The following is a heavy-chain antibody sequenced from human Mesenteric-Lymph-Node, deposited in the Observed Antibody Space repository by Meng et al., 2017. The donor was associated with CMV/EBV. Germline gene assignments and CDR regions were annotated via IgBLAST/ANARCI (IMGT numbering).Heavy chain of an antibody. Sequence: SCKASGYTFPSYGISWVRQAPGQGLEWMGWISAYNGNTNYAQKLQGRVTMTTDTSTSTAYMELRSLRSDDTAVYYCARAVVAAAEWGYWGQGTLVTVSS. D-gene: IGHD6-13*01. V-gene: IGHV1-18*01. J-gene: IGHJ4*02. CDR2: ISAYNGNT. CDR1: GYTFPSYG. CDR3: ARAVVAAAEWGY.